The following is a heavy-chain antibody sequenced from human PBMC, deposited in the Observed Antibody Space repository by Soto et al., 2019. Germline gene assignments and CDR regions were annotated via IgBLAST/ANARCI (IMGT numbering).Heavy chain of an antibody. Sequence: NLLESGGGLVKPGGSLRLSCEASGFLFSHYYMSWIRQCPEKRLELVAYISSNSTAFYYADSVKGRFTISKDDAKKSVYLQMTSVTSDDTAIYYCATGDWSRTNNFDTWGQGTLVIVSA. J-gene: IGHJ5*02. CDR2: ISSNSTAF. V-gene: IGHV3-11*01. CDR3: ATGDWSRTNNFDT. CDR1: GFLFSHYY. D-gene: IGHD2-2*01.